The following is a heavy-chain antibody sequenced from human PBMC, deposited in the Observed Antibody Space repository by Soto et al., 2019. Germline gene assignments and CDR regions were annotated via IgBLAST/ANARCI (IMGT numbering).Heavy chain of an antibody. Sequence: EVQLVESGGGLVQPGRSLRLSCTASGFTFGDYGMSWFRQAPGKGLEGVGFIIAKAYGGTTGYAASVEGRFPISRDDSKSIAYLQMNRLKTEDTAVYYCSRAGETMVRGVVGPWGQGTLVTVSS. CDR1: GFTFGDYG. CDR2: IIAKAYGGTT. CDR3: SRAGETMVRGVVGP. D-gene: IGHD3-10*01. V-gene: IGHV3-49*03. J-gene: IGHJ5*02.